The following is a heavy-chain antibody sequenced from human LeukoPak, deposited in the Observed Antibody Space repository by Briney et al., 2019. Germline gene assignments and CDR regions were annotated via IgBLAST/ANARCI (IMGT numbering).Heavy chain of an antibody. J-gene: IGHJ4*02. Sequence: GGSLRLSCAASGFTFSSYGMNWVRQAPGKGLEWVAFISYDGRNTYYTDSVKGRFTVSRDNSRNTVDLQMNSLRPEDTAVYYCAKREAVAAMSDFDYWGQGTLVTVSS. CDR2: ISYDGRNT. CDR3: AKREAVAAMSDFDY. CDR1: GFTFSSYG. V-gene: IGHV3-30*02. D-gene: IGHD6-19*01.